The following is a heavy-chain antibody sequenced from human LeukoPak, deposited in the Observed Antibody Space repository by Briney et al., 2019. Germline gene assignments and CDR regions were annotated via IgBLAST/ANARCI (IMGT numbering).Heavy chain of an antibody. V-gene: IGHV4-59*01. CDR3: ARDHYIAGTQYYYYYMDV. Sequence: SETLSLTCTVSGGSISSYYWSWIRQPPGKGLEWIGYIYYSGSTNYNPSLKSRATISVDTSKNQFSLKLSSVTAADTAVYYCARDHYIAGTQYYYYYMDVWGKGTTVTVSS. D-gene: IGHD1-1*01. CDR1: GGSISSYY. CDR2: IYYSGST. J-gene: IGHJ6*03.